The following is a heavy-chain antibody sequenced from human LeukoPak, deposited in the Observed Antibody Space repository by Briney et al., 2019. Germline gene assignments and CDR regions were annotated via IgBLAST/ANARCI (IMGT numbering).Heavy chain of an antibody. CDR3: ARDPERYLRMGHYDY. CDR2: IDYDSSHI. J-gene: IGHJ4*02. D-gene: IGHD3-16*01. Sequence: PGGSLRLSCAGSGFTFSSAAMNWVRQVPGKGLEWVSSIDYDSSHIYYAASVRGRFSISRDNARDSVYLEMDSLRADDTALYYCARDPERYLRMGHYDYWGQGTLVIVSS. CDR1: GFTFSSAA. V-gene: IGHV3-21*01.